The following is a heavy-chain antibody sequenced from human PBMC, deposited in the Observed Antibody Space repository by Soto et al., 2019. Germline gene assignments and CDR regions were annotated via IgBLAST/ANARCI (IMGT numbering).Heavy chain of an antibody. V-gene: IGHV4-30-4*01. CDR2: IYYSGST. CDR3: ASQEVPAASYYYYGMDV. CDR1: GGSISSGDYY. Sequence: PSATLSLTGTVSGGSISSGDYYLSWIRQPPGKGLEWIGYIYYSGSTYYNPSLKSRVTISVDTSKNQFSLKLSSVTAADTAVYYCASQEVPAASYYYYGMDVWGQGTTVTLSS. D-gene: IGHD2-2*01. J-gene: IGHJ6*02.